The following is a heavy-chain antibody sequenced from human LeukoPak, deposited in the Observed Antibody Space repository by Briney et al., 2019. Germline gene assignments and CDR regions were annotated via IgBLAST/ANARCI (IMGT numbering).Heavy chain of an antibody. D-gene: IGHD3-9*01. Sequence: PSETLSLTCAVYGESSSGYYWSWIRQPPGKGLEWLGEINHSGSTNFNPSLKSRVTVSVDTSKKQFSLKLRSVTAADTAVYYCAGYFGYYYYGMDVWGQGTTVTVSS. J-gene: IGHJ6*02. CDR3: AGYFGYYYYGMDV. CDR2: INHSGST. V-gene: IGHV4-34*01. CDR1: GESSSGYY.